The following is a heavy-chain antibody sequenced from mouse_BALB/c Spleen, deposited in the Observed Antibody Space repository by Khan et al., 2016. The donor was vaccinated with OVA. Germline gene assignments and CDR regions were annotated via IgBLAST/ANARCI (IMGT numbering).Heavy chain of an antibody. CDR1: GYSFTGYN. CDR3: TRGYGNYVRYYVDY. J-gene: IGHJ2*01. D-gene: IGHD2-10*02. CDR2: IDPYYGGA. Sequence: EVELVESGPELEKPGASVKISCKASGYSFTGYNMNWVKQSNGKSLEWIGNIDPYYGGATYNQKFKGKATLTVDKSSSTAYMQLKSLTSEDSAVYYCTRGYGNYVRYYVDYWGQGTTLTGSS. V-gene: IGHV1-39*01.